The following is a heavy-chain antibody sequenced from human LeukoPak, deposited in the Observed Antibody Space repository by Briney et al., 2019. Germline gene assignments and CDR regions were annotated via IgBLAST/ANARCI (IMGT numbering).Heavy chain of an antibody. J-gene: IGHJ4*02. CDR3: ARYRDGYSDISLDI. CDR2: INNRGTT. V-gene: IGHV4-59*08. D-gene: IGHD3-16*02. Sequence: PSETLSLTCTVSGDSINSDYWSWIRQPPGKGLEWIGFINNRGTTSYNPSLKSRVTISRDMSKNQFALKLSSVSAADTAVYYCARYRDGYSDISLDIWGQGTLVTVSS. CDR1: GDSINSDY.